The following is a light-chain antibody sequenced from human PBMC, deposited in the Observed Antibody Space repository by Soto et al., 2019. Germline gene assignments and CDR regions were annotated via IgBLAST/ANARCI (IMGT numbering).Light chain of an antibody. V-gene: IGKV3-20*01. CDR3: HKYGNLLIT. CDR1: QSVSSI. Sequence: EIVVTQSPATRSVSPGERATLSCRAIQSVSSILEWYQQKPGQAPRLLIYGASSRAAGIPDRFSGSGSGTDCTLTIHRLVPEDVELYYCHKYGNLLITFGQGTRLEIK. CDR2: GAS. J-gene: IGKJ5*01.